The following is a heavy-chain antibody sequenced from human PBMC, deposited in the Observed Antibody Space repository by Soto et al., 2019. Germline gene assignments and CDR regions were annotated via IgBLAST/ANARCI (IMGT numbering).Heavy chain of an antibody. CDR3: AISTGGDIAVAAGY. CDR1: GFTFSDYY. J-gene: IGHJ4*02. Sequence: GGSMRISCAASGFTFSDYYMSWIRQAPGKGLEWVSYISSRGSTIYYADSVKGRFTISRDNAKNSLYLQMNSLRAEDTAVYYCAISTGGDIAVAAGYWGQGTLVTVSS. CDR2: ISSRGSTI. V-gene: IGHV3-11*01. D-gene: IGHD6-19*01.